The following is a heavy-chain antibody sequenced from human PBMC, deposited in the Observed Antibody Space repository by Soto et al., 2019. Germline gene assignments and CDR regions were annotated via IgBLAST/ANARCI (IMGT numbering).Heavy chain of an antibody. CDR1: GGTFSSYA. J-gene: IGHJ4*02. CDR3: ARRSRLGYSRHFDY. D-gene: IGHD5-18*01. V-gene: IGHV1-69*12. Sequence: QVQLVQSGAEVKKPGSSVKVSCKASGGTFSSYAISWVRQAPGQGPEWMGGIIPIFGTANYAQKFQGRVTXXAXEXXSTAYMELSSLRSEDTAVYYCARRSRLGYSRHFDYWGQGTLVTVSS. CDR2: IIPIFGTA.